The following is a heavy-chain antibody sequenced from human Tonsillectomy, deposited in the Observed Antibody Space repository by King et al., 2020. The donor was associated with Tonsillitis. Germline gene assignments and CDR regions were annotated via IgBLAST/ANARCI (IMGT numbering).Heavy chain of an antibody. J-gene: IGHJ4*02. V-gene: IGHV4-39*07. CDR1: GDAMRTSSYY. CDR3: ARHISSGLYYFDS. CDR2: IYYYGNT. Sequence: LQLQESGPGLVKPSETLSLTCTVSGDAMRTSSYYWGWIRQSPGKGLEWIGSIYYYGNTYYNPSLKSRVTISIDTSKDQFSLKLESVSAADTAVYYCARHISSGLYYFDSWGQGTLVTVSS. D-gene: IGHD6-19*01.